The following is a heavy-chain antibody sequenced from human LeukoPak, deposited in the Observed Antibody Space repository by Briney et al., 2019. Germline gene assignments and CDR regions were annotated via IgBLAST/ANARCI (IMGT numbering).Heavy chain of an antibody. V-gene: IGHV3-30*04. J-gene: IGHJ5*02. CDR2: ISYDGSNK. CDR1: GFTFSSYA. CDR3: VGFGSVDNP. Sequence: GGSLRLSCAASGFTFSSYAMHWVRQAPGKGLEWVAVISYDGSNKYYADSVKGRFTISRDNSKNTLYLQMNSLRAEDTAVYYCVGFGSVDNPWGQGTLVTVAS. D-gene: IGHD3-3*01.